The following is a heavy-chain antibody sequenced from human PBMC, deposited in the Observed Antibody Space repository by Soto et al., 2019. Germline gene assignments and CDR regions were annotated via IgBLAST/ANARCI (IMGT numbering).Heavy chain of an antibody. D-gene: IGHD4-17*01. V-gene: IGHV3-30*18. Sequence: QVQLVESGGGVVQPGRSLRLSCAASGFTFRTYGMHWVRQGPGKGLEWVALISYDGSNKYYADSVKGRFTVSRDNSKSTLSLEMNSLRADDTAVYYCVKHDYGEPYCWGQGSLVTVSS. CDR1: GFTFRTYG. CDR2: ISYDGSNK. J-gene: IGHJ4*02. CDR3: VKHDYGEPYC.